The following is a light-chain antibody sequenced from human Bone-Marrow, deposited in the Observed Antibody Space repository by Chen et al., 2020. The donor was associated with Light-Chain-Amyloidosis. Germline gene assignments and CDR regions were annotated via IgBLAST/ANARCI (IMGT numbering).Light chain of an antibody. CDR1: QSISSW. J-gene: IGKJ1*01. V-gene: IGKV1-5*01. Sequence: DIQMTQSPSTLSASVGDRVTITCRASQSISSWLAWYQQKPGKAPKLLIYDASSLESGVPSRFSGSGSGTEFALSISSLQPDDFATYYGQQYNSYSGTFGQGTKVEI. CDR2: DAS. CDR3: QQYNSYSGT.